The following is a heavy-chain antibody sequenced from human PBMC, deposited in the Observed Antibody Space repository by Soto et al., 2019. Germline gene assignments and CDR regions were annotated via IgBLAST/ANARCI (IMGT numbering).Heavy chain of an antibody. Sequence: LSLTCTVSGGSISSYYWSWIRQPPGKGLEWIGYIYYSGSTNYNPSLKSRVTISVDTSKNQFSLKLSSVTAADTAVYYCARDRVATIFGVVIIGEFDPWGRGTLVTVSS. CDR1: GGSISSYY. V-gene: IGHV4-59*01. J-gene: IGHJ5*02. CDR3: ARDRVATIFGVVIIGEFDP. CDR2: IYYSGST. D-gene: IGHD3-3*01.